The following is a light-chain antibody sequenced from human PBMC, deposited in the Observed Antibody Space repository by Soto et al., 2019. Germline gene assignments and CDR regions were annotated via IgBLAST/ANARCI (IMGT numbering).Light chain of an antibody. J-gene: IGLJ1*01. V-gene: IGLV2-14*01. CDR1: EVGAHRF. CDR2: EVS. Sequence: QSALTQPASVSGSPGQSITISCTGTEVGAHRFVSWYQQVPGTAPKLMICEVSNRPSGISNRFSGSKSGNTASLTISGLQAEDEADYFCSSYTPTIEVFGTGTKVTVL. CDR3: SSYTPTIEV.